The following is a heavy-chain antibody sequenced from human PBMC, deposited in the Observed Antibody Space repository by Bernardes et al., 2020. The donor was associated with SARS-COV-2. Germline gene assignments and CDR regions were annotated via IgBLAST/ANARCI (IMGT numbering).Heavy chain of an antibody. J-gene: IGHJ4*02. D-gene: IGHD3-10*01. Sequence: SVTVSCKASGYTFTSYYIHWVRQAPGQGLEWMGWINPNSGVTNYARKFQGRVTMTRDTSISTAYMELSRLRSDDTAMYYCARDYFGSGSYTDFWGQGTLVTVSS. CDR2: INPNSGVT. CDR1: GYTFTSYY. CDR3: ARDYFGSGSYTDF. V-gene: IGHV1-2*02.